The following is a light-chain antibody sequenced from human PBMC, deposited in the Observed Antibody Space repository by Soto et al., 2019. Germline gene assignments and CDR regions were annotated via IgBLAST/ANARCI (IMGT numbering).Light chain of an antibody. CDR3: QQYNSWPLT. Sequence: ETMVNPSPATLSVSPGESASLSCRASQSVSTNLAWYQQKPGQAPRLLIYDISLRGTGIPTRFSGSGSGTKFTLTISSLQSEDFAVYYCQQYNSWPLTFGGGTKVDIK. CDR2: DIS. CDR1: QSVSTN. J-gene: IGKJ4*01. V-gene: IGKV3D-15*01.